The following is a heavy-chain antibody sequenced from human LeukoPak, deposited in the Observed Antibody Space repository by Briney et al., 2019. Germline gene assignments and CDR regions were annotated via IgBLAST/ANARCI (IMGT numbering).Heavy chain of an antibody. Sequence: GGSLRLSCAASGFTFSSYSMNWVRQAPGKGLEWVSAISGSGGSTYYADSVKGRFTISRDNSKNTLYLQMNSLRAEDTAVYYCAKAPPLYDSSGYTTRFDYWGQGTLVTVSS. V-gene: IGHV3-23*01. J-gene: IGHJ4*02. CDR2: ISGSGGST. CDR3: AKAPPLYDSSGYTTRFDY. CDR1: GFTFSSYS. D-gene: IGHD3-22*01.